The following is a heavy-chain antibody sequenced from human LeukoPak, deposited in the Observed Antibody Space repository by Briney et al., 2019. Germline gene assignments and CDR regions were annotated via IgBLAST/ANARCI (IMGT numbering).Heavy chain of an antibody. J-gene: IGHJ5*02. CDR3: AKSDWFDP. CDR2: IKNNGSTA. Sequence: GGSLRLSCTTSGFNFSSTWMSWLRQSPGKGLEWVSRIKNNGSTATYAESVKGRFTISRDNARKTLYLQMNSLRVDDTAVYYCAKSDWFDPWGRGTLVTVSS. V-gene: IGHV3-74*01. CDR1: GFNFSSTW.